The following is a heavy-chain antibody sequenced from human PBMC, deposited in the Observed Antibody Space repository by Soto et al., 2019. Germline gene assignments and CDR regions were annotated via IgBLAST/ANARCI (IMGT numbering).Heavy chain of an antibody. D-gene: IGHD2-15*01. Sequence: QLQLQESGPGLVKPSETLSLTCTVSGGSISSSSYYWGWIRQPPGKGLEWIGSIYYSGSTYYNPSLKSRVTISVDTATIQFSLQLSSVTAADTAVFYCASRTVAVDPVAADSGGQGTLVTVSS. CDR1: GGSISSSSYY. J-gene: IGHJ4*02. CDR3: ASRTVAVDPVAADS. V-gene: IGHV4-39*01. CDR2: IYYSGST.